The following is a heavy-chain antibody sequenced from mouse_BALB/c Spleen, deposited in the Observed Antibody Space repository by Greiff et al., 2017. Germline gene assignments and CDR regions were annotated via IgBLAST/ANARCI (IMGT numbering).Heavy chain of an antibody. Sequence: EVTRVESGRGLVQPGGSRKLPCAVSGFPFSSFGMHWVRQANEKGLEWVAYISSGSSTIYYADTVKGRFTISRDNPKNTLFLQMTSLRSDDTAMYYCARSGRYDPYYFDYWGQGTTLTVSS. D-gene: IGHD2-14*01. CDR2: ISSGSSTI. CDR3: ARSGRYDPYYFDY. V-gene: IGHV5-17*02. CDR1: GFPFSSFG. J-gene: IGHJ2*01.